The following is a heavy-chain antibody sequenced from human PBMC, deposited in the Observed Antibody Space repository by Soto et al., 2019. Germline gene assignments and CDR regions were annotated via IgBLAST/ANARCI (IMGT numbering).Heavy chain of an antibody. Sequence: AWGSLRLSCAASGFTFSTYTMTWVRQAPGKGLEWVAAISRTGGITYYGDSVKGRFNISRDSSKNTLYLQMTSLRAEDTAVYYCAKDGGFGVYTTSGRDPWGQGDMVIVSA. CDR2: ISRTGGIT. CDR1: GFTFSTYT. D-gene: IGHD3-10*01. J-gene: IGHJ5*02. CDR3: AKDGGFGVYTTSGRDP. V-gene: IGHV3-23*01.